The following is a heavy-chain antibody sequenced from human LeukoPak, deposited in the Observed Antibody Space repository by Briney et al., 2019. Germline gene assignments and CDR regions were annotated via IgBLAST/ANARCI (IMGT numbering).Heavy chain of an antibody. J-gene: IGHJ3*02. Sequence: SETLSLTCTVSGGSISSYYWSWIRQPPGKGLEWIGYIYYSGGTNYNPSLKSRLTISVDTSKKQFSLKLRSVTAADTAVYYCARWEQGFDIWGQGTMVTVSS. CDR2: IYYSGGT. CDR3: ARWEQGFDI. V-gene: IGHV4-59*01. D-gene: IGHD1/OR15-1a*01. CDR1: GGSISSYY.